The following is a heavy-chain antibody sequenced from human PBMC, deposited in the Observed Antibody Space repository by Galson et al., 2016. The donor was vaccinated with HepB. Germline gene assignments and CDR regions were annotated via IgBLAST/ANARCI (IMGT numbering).Heavy chain of an antibody. V-gene: IGHV3-11*01. CDR1: EFIFNDYH. CDR3: ARDSIVGFRERGGTDV. Sequence: SLRLSCAASEFIFNDYHMAWIRQAPGRGPEWVSQIRDSGDFAYYADSVRGRFTISRDNAKNLIFLQMTSLRVEDTAIYYCARDSIVGFRERGGTDVWGTGTTVIVSS. CDR2: IRDSGDFA. D-gene: IGHD3-10*01. J-gene: IGHJ6*04.